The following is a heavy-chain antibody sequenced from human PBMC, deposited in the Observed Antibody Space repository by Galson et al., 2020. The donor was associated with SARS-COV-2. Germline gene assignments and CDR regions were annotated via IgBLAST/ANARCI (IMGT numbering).Heavy chain of an antibody. CDR2: IYPGDSDT. CDR3: ASVPAAATLLDY. D-gene: IGHD2-2*01. J-gene: IGHJ4*02. Sequence: GESLKLYCQGSGYSFTSYWIGWVRQMPGKGLEWMGIIYPGDSDTRYRPSFQGQVTISADKSISTAYLQWSSLKASDTAMYYCASVPAAATLLDYWGQGTLVTVSS. CDR1: GYSFTSYW. V-gene: IGHV5-51*01.